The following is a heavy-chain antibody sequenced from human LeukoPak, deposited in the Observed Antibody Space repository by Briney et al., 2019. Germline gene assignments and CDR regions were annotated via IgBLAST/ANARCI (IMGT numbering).Heavy chain of an antibody. Sequence: SETLSLTCAVYGGSFSDYYWTWIRQPPGKGLEWIGEISHSGTTNYNPSLKSRVTISVDTSKNQFSLKLSSVTAADTAVYYCARTRGYCSGGSCYPTYYYYYMDVWGKGTTVTVSS. V-gene: IGHV4-34*01. D-gene: IGHD2-15*01. CDR2: ISHSGTT. CDR3: ARTRGYCSGGSCYPTYYYYYMDV. J-gene: IGHJ6*03. CDR1: GGSFSDYY.